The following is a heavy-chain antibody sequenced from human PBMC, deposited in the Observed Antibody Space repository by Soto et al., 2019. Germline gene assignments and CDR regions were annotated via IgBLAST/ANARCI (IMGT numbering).Heavy chain of an antibody. CDR2: IKEDGSEK. V-gene: IGHV3-7*01. CDR3: ARGLPSTRGSPFWYFDL. J-gene: IGHJ2*01. CDR1: GFNFNNYW. Sequence: VQLVESGGGLVQPGGSLRLSCVAAGFNFNNYWMAWVRHSSGKGLEWVAHIKEDGSEKFYVESLRGRFTISRDNGDKSVDLQMHSLRAEDTAVYFCARGLPSTRGSPFWYFDLWGRGTLVTVSS. D-gene: IGHD4-17*01.